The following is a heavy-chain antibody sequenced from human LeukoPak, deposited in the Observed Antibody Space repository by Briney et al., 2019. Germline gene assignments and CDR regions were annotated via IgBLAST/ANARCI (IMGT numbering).Heavy chain of an antibody. V-gene: IGHV3-21*01. Sequence: GGSLRLSCSASGFTFSDYDMNWVRQAPGKGLEWVSSISGLSSYTYYGESVKGRFSTSRDNAKNSLYLQMNSLGAEDTATYYCGRAFPPLRTSSAGDLWGQGILVTVSS. CDR3: GRAFPPLRTSSAGDL. CDR2: ISGLSSYT. D-gene: IGHD3-16*01. J-gene: IGHJ4*02. CDR1: GFTFSDYD.